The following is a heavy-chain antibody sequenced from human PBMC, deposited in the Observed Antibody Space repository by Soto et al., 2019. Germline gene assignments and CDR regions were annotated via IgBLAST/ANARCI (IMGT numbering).Heavy chain of an antibody. CDR3: ARLNGYCISTNCHAYYGMDV. J-gene: IGHJ6*02. CDR2: IYSSENT. V-gene: IGHV4-39*01. CDR1: GGSVSSRSYS. D-gene: IGHD2-2*03. Sequence: SETLSLTCTVSGGSVSSRSYSWGWVRQSPGKGLEWIGTIYSSENTYYNPSLLRRVTISVDTSKNEFSLRLGSVTAADTAVYYCARLNGYCISTNCHAYYGMDVWGQGTTVTVSS.